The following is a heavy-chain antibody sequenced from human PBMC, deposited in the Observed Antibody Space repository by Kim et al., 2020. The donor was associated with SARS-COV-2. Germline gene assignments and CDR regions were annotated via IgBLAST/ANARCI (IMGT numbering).Heavy chain of an antibody. CDR1: GFTFSSYA. V-gene: IGHV3-21*01. CDR3: ARGAPDY. J-gene: IGHJ4*02. CDR2: ISSSSSYI. Sequence: GGSLRLSCAASGFTFSSYAMNWVRQAPGKGLEWVSTISSSSSYIYYADSVKGRFSISRDGAKNSLYLQMSSLRAEDTAVYYCARGAPDYWGQGTLVTVSS.